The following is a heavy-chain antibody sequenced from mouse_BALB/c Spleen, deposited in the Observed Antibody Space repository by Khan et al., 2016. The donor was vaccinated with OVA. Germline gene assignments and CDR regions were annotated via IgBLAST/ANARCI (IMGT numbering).Heavy chain of an antibody. D-gene: IGHD2-3*01. CDR3: TRPAYDGYYDY. V-gene: IGHV1S137*01. J-gene: IGHJ2*01. Sequence: QVQLQQSGPELVRPGVSVKISCKGSGYTFTDYAMHWVKQSHAKSLEWIGLISTYSGNTNYKQKFKGKATMTVDKSSSTAYMELARLTSEDSAIXSCTRPAYDGYYDYWGQGTTLPVSS. CDR2: ISTYSGNT. CDR1: GYTFTDYA.